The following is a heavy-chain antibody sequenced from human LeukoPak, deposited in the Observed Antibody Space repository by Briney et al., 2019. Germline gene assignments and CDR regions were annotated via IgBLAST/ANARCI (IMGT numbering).Heavy chain of an antibody. Sequence: GASVKVSCKASGGTFSSYAISWVRQAPGQGLEWMGWINTNTGNPTYAQGFTGRFVFSLDTSVSTAYLQISSLKAEDTAVYYCARGDIKERVQDAFDIWGQGTMVTVSS. V-gene: IGHV7-4-1*02. CDR1: GGTFSSYA. J-gene: IGHJ3*02. CDR2: INTNTGNP. D-gene: IGHD3-10*01. CDR3: ARGDIKERVQDAFDI.